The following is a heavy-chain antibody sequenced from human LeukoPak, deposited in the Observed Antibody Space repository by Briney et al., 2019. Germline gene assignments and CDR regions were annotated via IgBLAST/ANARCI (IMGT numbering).Heavy chain of an antibody. Sequence: PSETLSLTCTVSGASISSSSYYWSWIRQPPGKGLEWIGSIYYTGSTYNNPSLKSRVTISVDTSKNQFSLKLSSVTAADTAVYYCARDADGTVAAPIWDYFDYWGQGTLVTVSS. J-gene: IGHJ4*02. CDR1: GASISSSSYY. D-gene: IGHD6-19*01. CDR3: ARDADGTVAAPIWDYFDY. CDR2: IYYTGST. V-gene: IGHV4-39*02.